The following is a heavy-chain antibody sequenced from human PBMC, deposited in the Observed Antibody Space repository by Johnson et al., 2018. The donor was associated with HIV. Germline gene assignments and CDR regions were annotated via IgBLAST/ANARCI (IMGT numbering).Heavy chain of an antibody. CDR3: ARDKYYLTAITGSAFDI. CDR1: EFTFRDYW. D-gene: IGHD2/OR15-2a*01. Sequence: VQLVESGGGVVQPGGSLRLSCSASEFTFRDYWMAWVRQAPGRGLEWVANIKQDGSDTYYLDSVKGRFTISRDNTKNSLFLQMDTLRAGDTAVYYCARDKYYLTAITGSAFDIWGQGTMVTVSS. J-gene: IGHJ3*02. CDR2: IKQDGSDT. V-gene: IGHV3-7*05.